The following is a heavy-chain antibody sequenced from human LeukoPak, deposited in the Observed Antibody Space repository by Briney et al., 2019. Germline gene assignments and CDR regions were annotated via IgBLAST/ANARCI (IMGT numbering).Heavy chain of an antibody. D-gene: IGHD6-25*01. CDR2: IYYSGST. CDR3: ASHLPSIAATFFRDAFDI. Sequence: SETLSLTCTVSGGSISSYYWGWIRQPPGKGLEWIGSIYYSGSTYYNPSLKSRVTISVDTSKNQFSLKLSSVTAADTAVYYCASHLPSIAATFFRDAFDIWGQGTMVTVSS. CDR1: GGSISSYY. J-gene: IGHJ3*02. V-gene: IGHV4-39*07.